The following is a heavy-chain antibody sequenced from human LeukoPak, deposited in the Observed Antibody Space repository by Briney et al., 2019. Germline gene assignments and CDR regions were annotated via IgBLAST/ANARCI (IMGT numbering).Heavy chain of an antibody. Sequence: SETLSLTCTVSGGSISSYYWSWIRQPPRKGLEWIGYIYYSGSTNYNPSLKSRVTISVDTSKTQFSLKLSSVTAADTAVYYCARSQTGIIITFGGVPPGGAFDIWGQGTMVTVSS. CDR3: ARSQTGIIITFGGVPPGGAFDI. J-gene: IGHJ3*02. D-gene: IGHD3-16*01. V-gene: IGHV4-59*01. CDR1: GGSISSYY. CDR2: IYYSGST.